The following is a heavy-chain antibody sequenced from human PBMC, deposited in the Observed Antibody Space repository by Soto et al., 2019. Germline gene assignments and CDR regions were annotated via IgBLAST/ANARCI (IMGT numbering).Heavy chain of an antibody. CDR2: INPGGGRT. D-gene: IGHD2-21*02. CDR3: ARGPTCGGDCYLFDY. CDR1: GYTFTSYY. Sequence: QVQLVQSGAEVTKPGASVKLSCKASGYTFTSYYIHCVRQSPGQGLDWVAMINPGGGRTKNAQMFQGRVTLTRDTSTGTVDMELSSLTSADTAVYYCARGPTCGGDCYLFDYWGQGSLVTVSS. J-gene: IGHJ4*02. V-gene: IGHV1-46*01.